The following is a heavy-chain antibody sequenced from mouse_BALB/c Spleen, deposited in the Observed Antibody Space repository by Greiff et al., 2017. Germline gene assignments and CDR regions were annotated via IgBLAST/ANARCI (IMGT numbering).Heavy chain of an antibody. CDR2: IDPYNGGT. V-gene: IGHV1S135*01. D-gene: IGHD2-4*01. CDR3: ARYRLPGMDY. J-gene: IGHJ4*01. Sequence: VQLQQSGPELVKPGASVKVSCKASGYAFTSYNMYWVKQSHGKSLEWIGYIDPYNGGTSYNQKFKGKATLTDDTSSSTAYMPINSLTSEDAAVYYCARYRLPGMDYWGQGTSVTVSS. CDR1: GYAFTSYN.